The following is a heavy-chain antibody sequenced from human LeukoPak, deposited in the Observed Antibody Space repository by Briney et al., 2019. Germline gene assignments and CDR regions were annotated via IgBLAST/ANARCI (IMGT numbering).Heavy chain of an antibody. J-gene: IGHJ3*02. CDR1: EFTFSDSW. Sequence: PGGSLRLSCAASEFTFSDSWMHWVRQAPGKGLVWVSRINRGGSIITYADSVKGRFTISRDNAKNTLYLQMNSLRAEDTAVYYCVKDRLLPHSPGDAFDIWGQGAMVTVSS. D-gene: IGHD3-10*01. CDR3: VKDRLLPHSPGDAFDI. V-gene: IGHV3-74*03. CDR2: INRGGSII.